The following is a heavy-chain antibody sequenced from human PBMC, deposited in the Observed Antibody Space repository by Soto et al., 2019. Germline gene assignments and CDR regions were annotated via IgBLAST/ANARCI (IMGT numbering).Heavy chain of an antibody. CDR2: INAGNGNT. J-gene: IGHJ4*02. V-gene: IGHV1-3*01. CDR1: GYTFTSYA. CDR3: ARDRPSTKVRGVIGEGY. Sequence: QVQLVQSGAEVKKPGASVKVSCKASGYTFTSYAMHWVRQAPGQRLEWMGWINAGNGNTKYSQKFQGRVTITRDTSASTAYMELSSLRSDDTAVYYCARDRPSTKVRGVIGEGYWGQGTLVTVSS. D-gene: IGHD3-10*01.